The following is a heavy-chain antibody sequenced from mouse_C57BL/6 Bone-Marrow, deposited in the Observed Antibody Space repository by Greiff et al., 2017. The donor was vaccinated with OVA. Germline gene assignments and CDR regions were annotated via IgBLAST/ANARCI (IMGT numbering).Heavy chain of an antibody. CDR3: ASGGGNLYYFDY. CDR2: IDPSDSET. V-gene: IGHV1-52*01. CDR1: GYTFTSYW. J-gene: IGHJ2*01. Sequence: VQLQQPGAELVRPGSSVKLSCKASGYTFTSYWMHWVKQRPIQGLEWIGNIDPSDSETHYNQKFKDKATLTVDKSSSTAYMQLSSLTSEDSAVYYCASGGGNLYYFDYWGQGTTLTVSS. D-gene: IGHD2-1*01.